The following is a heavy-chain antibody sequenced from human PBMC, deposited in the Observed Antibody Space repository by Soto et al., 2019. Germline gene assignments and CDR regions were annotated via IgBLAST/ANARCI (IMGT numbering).Heavy chain of an antibody. CDR2: ISYDGSNK. J-gene: IGHJ6*02. D-gene: IGHD2-2*01. Sequence: SCKVSGYTLTELSMHWVRQAPGKGLEWVAVISYDGSNKYYADSVKGRFTISRDNSKNTLYLQMNSLRAEDTAVYYCARAQYQLLYYYYYYGMDVWGQGTTVTVSS. V-gene: IGHV3-30-3*01. CDR1: GYTLTELS. CDR3: ARAQYQLLYYYYYYGMDV.